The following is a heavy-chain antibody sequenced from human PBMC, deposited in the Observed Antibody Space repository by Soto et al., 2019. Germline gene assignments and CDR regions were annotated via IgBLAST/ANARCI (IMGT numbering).Heavy chain of an antibody. CDR3: ARKDSGYYYAWFDP. Sequence: SSVKVSCKASGGTFSSYAISWVRQAPGQGLEWMGGIIPIFGTANYAQKFQGRVTITADESTSTAYMELSSLRSEDTAVYYCARKDSGYYYAWFDPWGQGTLVTVYS. V-gene: IGHV1-69*13. CDR1: GGTFSSYA. CDR2: IIPIFGTA. D-gene: IGHD3-22*01. J-gene: IGHJ5*02.